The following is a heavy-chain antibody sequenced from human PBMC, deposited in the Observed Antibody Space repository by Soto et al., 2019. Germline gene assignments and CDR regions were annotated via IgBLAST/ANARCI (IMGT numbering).Heavy chain of an antibody. Sequence: EVQLVESGGGIVQPGGSLRLSCAASGFTFSRHWMHWVRQSPGKGLVWVSRMNNDGRITNYADSVKGRFTISRDNARNTLYLQMNSLRVDDTGVYFCTRAGPAECSSTSCFAHSPDVWGKGTAVTVSS. J-gene: IGHJ6*04. V-gene: IGHV3-74*01. CDR1: GFTFSRHW. CDR3: TRAGPAECSSTSCFAHSPDV. D-gene: IGHD2-2*01. CDR2: MNNDGRIT.